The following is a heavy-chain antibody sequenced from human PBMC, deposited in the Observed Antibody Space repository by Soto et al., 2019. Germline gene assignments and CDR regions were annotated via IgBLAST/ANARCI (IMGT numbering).Heavy chain of an antibody. D-gene: IGHD2-15*01. J-gene: IGHJ6*02. V-gene: IGHV3-74*01. CDR1: GFTLRGYW. Sequence: PGGSLRLSCGGSGFTLRGYWMHWVRQSPGKGLVWVSRINSDGTTTAYADSVKGRFTISRDNSKNTLFLQMTSLRADDTAVYYCTHCRGESCHGGYFGMDVWGQGTTVTVSS. CDR3: THCRGESCHGGYFGMDV. CDR2: INSDGTTT.